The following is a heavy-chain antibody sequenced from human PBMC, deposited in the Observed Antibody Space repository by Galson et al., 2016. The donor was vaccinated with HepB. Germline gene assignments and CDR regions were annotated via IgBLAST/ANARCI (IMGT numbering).Heavy chain of an antibody. CDR2: SKSKADGGTT. D-gene: IGHD2-2*01. J-gene: IGHJ4*02. V-gene: IGHV3-15*01. CDR1: GFIFSNAW. Sequence: LRLSCAASGFIFSNAWMSWVRQAPGKGLEWVGRSKSKADGGTTDYAELVKGRFTISRDDSKNTLYLQMNSLKTEDTAVYYCTTIAPAANLDYWGQGTLVTVSS. CDR3: TTIAPAANLDY.